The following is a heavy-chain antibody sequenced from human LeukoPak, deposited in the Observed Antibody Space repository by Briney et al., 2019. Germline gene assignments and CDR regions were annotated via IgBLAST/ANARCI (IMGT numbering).Heavy chain of an antibody. CDR2: ISGSGGST. J-gene: IGHJ3*02. CDR3: AKLNWNQDAFDI. V-gene: IGHV3-23*01. Sequence: GSLRLSCAASGFTFSSYAMSWVRPAPGKGLEWVSAISGSGGSTYYADSVKGRFTISRDNSKNTLYLQMNSLRAEDTAVYYCAKLNWNQDAFDIWGQGTMVTVSS. D-gene: IGHD1-1*01. CDR1: GFTFSSYA.